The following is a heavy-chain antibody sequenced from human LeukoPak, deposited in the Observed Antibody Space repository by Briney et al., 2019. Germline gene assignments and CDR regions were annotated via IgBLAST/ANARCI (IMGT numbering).Heavy chain of an antibody. V-gene: IGHV4-59*08. CDR3: ARRNAGTDDAFDI. Sequence: SETLSLTCTVSGRSISSYYWSWIRQPPGKGLEWIGYIYYSGSTNYNPSLKSRVTISVDTSKNQFSLKLSSVTAADTAVYYCARRNAGTDDAFDIWGQGTMVTVSS. CDR2: IYYSGST. D-gene: IGHD6-13*01. CDR1: GRSISSYY. J-gene: IGHJ3*02.